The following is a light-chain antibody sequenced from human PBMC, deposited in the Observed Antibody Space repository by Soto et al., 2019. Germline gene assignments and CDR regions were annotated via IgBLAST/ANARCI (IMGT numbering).Light chain of an antibody. V-gene: IGLV2-14*01. Sequence: LTQPASVSGSPGQSITISCTGTSSDVGGYNYVSWYQQHPGKAPKLMIYEVSNRPSGVSNRFSGSKSGNTASLTISGLQAEDEADYYCSSYTSSSTHFVFGTGTKVTVL. CDR3: SSYTSSSTHFV. CDR1: SSDVGGYNY. CDR2: EVS. J-gene: IGLJ1*01.